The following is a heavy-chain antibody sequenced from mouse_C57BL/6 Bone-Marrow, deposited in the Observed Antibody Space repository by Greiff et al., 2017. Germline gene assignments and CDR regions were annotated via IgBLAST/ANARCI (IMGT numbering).Heavy chain of an antibody. V-gene: IGHV5-9*01. CDR3: AREGYWYFDV. Sequence: EVQGVESGGGLVKPGGSLKLSCAASGFTFSSYTMSWVRQTPEKRLEWVATISGGGGNTYYPDSVKGRFTISRDNAKNTLYLQMSSLRSEDTALYYCAREGYWYFDVWGTGTTVTVSS. CDR1: GFTFSSYT. CDR2: ISGGGGNT. J-gene: IGHJ1*03.